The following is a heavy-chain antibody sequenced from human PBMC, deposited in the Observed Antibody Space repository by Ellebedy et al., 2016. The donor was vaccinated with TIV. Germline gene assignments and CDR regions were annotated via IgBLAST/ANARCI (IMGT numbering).Heavy chain of an antibody. Sequence: MPSETLSLTCTVSGVSVNSANYYWTWIRPPPGKGLEWIGYFYSSGSTDYKPSLKSRVAISVDTSKNQFSLKLSSVTAADTAVYFCSGADGRATPKYWGQGTLVTVSS. CDR2: FYSSGST. D-gene: IGHD2-8*01. CDR3: SGADGRATPKY. J-gene: IGHJ4*02. V-gene: IGHV4-61*01. CDR1: GVSVNSANYY.